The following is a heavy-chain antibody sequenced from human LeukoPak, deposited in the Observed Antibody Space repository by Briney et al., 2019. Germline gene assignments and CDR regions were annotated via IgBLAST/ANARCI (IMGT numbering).Heavy chain of an antibody. D-gene: IGHD6-19*01. Sequence: GSLRLSCAVSGFTFSSYWMHWVRQAPGKGLVWVSRINSDGSSTSYADSVKGRFTISRDNAKNTLYLQMNSLRAEDTAVYYCAREGIAVALDYWGQGTLVTVSS. V-gene: IGHV3-74*01. J-gene: IGHJ4*02. CDR2: INSDGSST. CDR1: GFTFSSYW. CDR3: AREGIAVALDY.